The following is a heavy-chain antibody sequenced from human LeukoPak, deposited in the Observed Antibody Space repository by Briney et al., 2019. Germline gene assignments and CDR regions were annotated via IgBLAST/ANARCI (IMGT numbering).Heavy chain of an antibody. CDR2: FDPEDGET. V-gene: IGHV1-24*01. J-gene: IGHJ4*02. D-gene: IGHD1-26*01. CDR1: GYTLTELS. Sequence: ASVKVSCKVSGYTLTELSMHWVRQAPGKGLEWMGGFDPEDGETIYAQKFQGRVTMTEDTSTDTAYMELSSLRSEDTAVYYCATIATPRGVVGASTYFDYWGQGTLVTVSS. CDR3: ATIATPRGVVGASTYFDY.